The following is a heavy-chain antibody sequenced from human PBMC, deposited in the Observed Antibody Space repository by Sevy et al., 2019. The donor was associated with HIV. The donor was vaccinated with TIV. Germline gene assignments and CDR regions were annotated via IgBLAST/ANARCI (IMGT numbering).Heavy chain of an antibody. Sequence: ASVKVSCKASGYTFTSYGISWVRRAPGQGLEWMGWISAYNGITNYAQKLQGRVTMTTDTSTSTAYMELRSLRSDDTAVYYCARESGWKAARQYYFDYWGQRTLVTVSS. D-gene: IGHD6-6*01. V-gene: IGHV1-18*04. CDR2: ISAYNGIT. J-gene: IGHJ4*02. CDR1: GYTFTSYG. CDR3: ARESGWKAARQYYFDY.